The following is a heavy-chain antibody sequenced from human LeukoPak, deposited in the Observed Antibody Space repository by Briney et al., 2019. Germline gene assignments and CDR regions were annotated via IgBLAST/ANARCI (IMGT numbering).Heavy chain of an antibody. Sequence: PSETLSLTCTVSGGSISSYYWSWIRQPAGKGLEWIGRIYTSGSTNYNPSLKSRVTMSVDTSKNQFSLKLSSVTAADTAVYYCVRTYCSSTSCYRDTSDIWGQGTMVTVSS. CDR1: GGSISSYY. CDR2: IYTSGST. CDR3: VRTYCSSTSCYRDTSDI. V-gene: IGHV4-4*07. J-gene: IGHJ3*02. D-gene: IGHD2-2*01.